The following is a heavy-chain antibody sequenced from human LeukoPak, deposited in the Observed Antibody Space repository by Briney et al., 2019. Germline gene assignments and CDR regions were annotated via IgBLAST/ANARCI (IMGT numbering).Heavy chain of an antibody. J-gene: IGHJ2*01. V-gene: IGHV1-2*02. CDR2: INPNSGGT. CDR3: ARATPYLAAAGTVGYFDL. D-gene: IGHD6-13*01. Sequence: ASVKVSCKASGYTFTGYYMHWVRQAPGQGLEWMGWINPNSGGTNYAQKLQGRVTMTTDTSTSTAYMELRSLRSDDTAVYYCARATPYLAAAGTVGYFDLWGRGTLVTVSS. CDR1: GYTFTGYY.